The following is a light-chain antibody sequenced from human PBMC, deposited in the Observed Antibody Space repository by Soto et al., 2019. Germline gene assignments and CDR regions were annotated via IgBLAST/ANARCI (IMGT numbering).Light chain of an antibody. V-gene: IGKV3D-15*01. Sequence: EIVMTQSPATLSVSPGERAALSCRARQSVSSSFLAWYQQKPGQAPRLLIYGASNRASGIPDRFSGSGSGTDFTLTISCLQSEDFATYYCQQYYSYPLTFGGGTKVDIK. J-gene: IGKJ4*01. CDR1: QSVSSS. CDR2: GAS. CDR3: QQYYSYPLT.